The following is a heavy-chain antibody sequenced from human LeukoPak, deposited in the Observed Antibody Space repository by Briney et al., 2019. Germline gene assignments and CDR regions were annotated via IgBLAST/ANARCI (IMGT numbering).Heavy chain of an antibody. CDR3: ARGGLELRPIDY. J-gene: IGHJ4*02. CDR2: IIPSFGTA. CDR1: GGTFSSFP. D-gene: IGHD1-7*01. V-gene: IGHV1-69*05. Sequence: ASVKVSCKASGGTFSSFPISWVRQAPGQGLEWMGGIIPSFGTANYAQKFQGRVTITTDESTGTAYMELSSLRSEDTAMYFCARGGLELRPIDYWGQGTLVTVSS.